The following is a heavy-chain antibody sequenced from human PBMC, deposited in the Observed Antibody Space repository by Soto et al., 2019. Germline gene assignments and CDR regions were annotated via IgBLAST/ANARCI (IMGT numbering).Heavy chain of an antibody. CDR1: GFTFSDYY. CDR3: ARVTAAGTPYFDY. J-gene: IGHJ4*02. Sequence: PGGSLRLSCAASGFTFSDYYMSWIRQAPGKGLEWVSYISSSSSYTNYADSVKGRFTISRDNAKNSLYLQMNSLRAEDTAVYYCARVTAAGTPYFDYWGQGTLVTVSS. D-gene: IGHD1-1*01. V-gene: IGHV3-11*06. CDR2: ISSSSSYT.